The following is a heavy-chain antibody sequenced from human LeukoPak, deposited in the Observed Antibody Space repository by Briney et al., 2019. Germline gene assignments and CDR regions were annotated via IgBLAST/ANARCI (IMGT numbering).Heavy chain of an antibody. J-gene: IGHJ4*02. CDR2: INPSGGST. Sequence: ASVKVSCKASGGTFSSYAISWVRQAPGQGLEWMGIINPSGGSTSYAQKFQGRVTMTRDTSTSTVYMELSSLRSEDTAVYYCARDRYYYDSSGYPTFDYWGQGTLVTVSS. V-gene: IGHV1-46*01. D-gene: IGHD3-22*01. CDR1: GGTFSSYA. CDR3: ARDRYYYDSSGYPTFDY.